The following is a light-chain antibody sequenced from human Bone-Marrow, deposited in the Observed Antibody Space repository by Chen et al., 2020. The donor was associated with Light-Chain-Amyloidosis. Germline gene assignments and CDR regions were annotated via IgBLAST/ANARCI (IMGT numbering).Light chain of an antibody. CDR2: RDT. V-gene: IGLV3-25*03. CDR3: QSADSSGTYEVI. Sequence: SYDLTQPPSGSVSPGTTARITCSGDDLPTKYAYWYQQKPGQAPVLVIHRDTERPSGISERFSGSSSGTTATLTISGVQAEDEADYHCQSADSSGTYEVIFGGGTKLTVL. J-gene: IGLJ2*01. CDR1: DLPTKY.